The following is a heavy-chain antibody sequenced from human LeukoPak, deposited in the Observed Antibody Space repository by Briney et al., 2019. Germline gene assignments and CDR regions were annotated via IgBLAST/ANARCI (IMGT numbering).Heavy chain of an antibody. J-gene: IGHJ5*02. CDR2: IIPIFGTA. Sequence: SVKVSCKASGGTFSSYTISWVRQAPGQGLEWMGGIIPIFGTANYAQKFQGRVTITADKSTSTAYMELSSLRSEDTAVYYCARDRGSGFPNHGFDPWGQGTLVTVSS. D-gene: IGHD6-19*01. CDR1: GGTFSSYT. CDR3: ARDRGSGFPNHGFDP. V-gene: IGHV1-69*06.